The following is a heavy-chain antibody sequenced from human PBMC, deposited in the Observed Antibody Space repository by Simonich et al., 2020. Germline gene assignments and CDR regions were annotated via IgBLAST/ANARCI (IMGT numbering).Heavy chain of an antibody. V-gene: IGHV4-34*01. Sequence: QVQLQQWGAGLLKPSETLSLTCAVYGGAFSGYYWSWIRQPPGKGLEWIGEINHSGSTTYNPSRKSRVTISVDTSKNQFSLKLSSVTAADTAVYYCARGKGWKNAFAIWGQGTMVTVSS. J-gene: IGHJ3*02. CDR1: GGAFSGYY. D-gene: IGHD1-1*01. CDR3: ARGKGWKNAFAI. CDR2: INHSGST.